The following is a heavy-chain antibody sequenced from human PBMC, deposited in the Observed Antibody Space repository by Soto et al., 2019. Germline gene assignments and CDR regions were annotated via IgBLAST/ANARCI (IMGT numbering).Heavy chain of an antibody. CDR1: GFTFSSYR. J-gene: IGHJ4*02. Sequence: GGSLRLSCSASGFTFSSYRLSWVRQAPGKGLEWVANIKQDGSEKYYVDSVKGRFTISRDNAKNSVYLLMNSLRAEDTAVYYCAKGWYHDYWGQGTLVTVSS. CDR3: AKGWYHDY. CDR2: IKQDGSEK. D-gene: IGHD2-15*01. V-gene: IGHV3-7*01.